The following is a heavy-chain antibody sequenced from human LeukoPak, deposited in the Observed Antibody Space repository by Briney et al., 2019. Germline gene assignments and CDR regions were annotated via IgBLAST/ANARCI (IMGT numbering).Heavy chain of an antibody. J-gene: IGHJ5*02. CDR3: ARDLGDSSSWYPNWFDP. CDR1: GDSISSGDYY. CDR2: IYYTGTT. Sequence: PSETLSLTCTVSGDSISSGDYYWNWIRQPPGKGLEWIGYIYYTGTTYYNPSLKSQVTMSVDTSKNQFSLKLSSVTAADTAVYYCARDLGDSSSWYPNWFDPWGQGTLVTVSS. V-gene: IGHV4-30-4*01. D-gene: IGHD6-13*01.